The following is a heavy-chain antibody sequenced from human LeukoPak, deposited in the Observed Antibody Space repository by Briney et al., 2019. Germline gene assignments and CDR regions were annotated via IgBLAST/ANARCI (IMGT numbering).Heavy chain of an antibody. CDR3: ARGASIAVAGEGAFDI. Sequence: SETLSLTCPVSGGSISSYYWSWIRQPPGKGLEWIGYIYYSGSTNYNPSLKSRVTISVDTSKNQFSLKLSSVTAADTAVYYCARGASIAVAGEGAFDIWGQGTMVTVSS. CDR2: IYYSGST. CDR1: GGSISSYY. J-gene: IGHJ3*02. D-gene: IGHD6-19*01. V-gene: IGHV4-59*01.